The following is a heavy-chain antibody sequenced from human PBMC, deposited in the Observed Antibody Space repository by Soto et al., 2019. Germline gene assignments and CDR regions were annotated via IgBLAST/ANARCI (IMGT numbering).Heavy chain of an antibody. J-gene: IGHJ6*02. CDR1: GGTFSSYA. Sequence: ASVKVSCKASGGTFSSYAISWVRQAPGQGLEWMGGIIPIFGTANYAQKFQGRVTITADESTSTAYMELSSLRSEDTAVYYCASSYSNYALIDYYYYGMDVWGQGTTVT. CDR3: ASSYSNYALIDYYYYGMDV. CDR2: IIPIFGTA. D-gene: IGHD4-4*01. V-gene: IGHV1-69*13.